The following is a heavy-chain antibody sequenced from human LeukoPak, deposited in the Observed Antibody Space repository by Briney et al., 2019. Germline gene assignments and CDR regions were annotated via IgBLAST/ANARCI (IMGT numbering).Heavy chain of an antibody. Sequence: GGSLRLSCAASGFTFSSYAMHWVRQAPGKGLEWVAVISYDGSNKYYADSVKGRFTISRDNAKNSLYLQMNSLRAENTAVYYCARVMYTITHDAFDIWGQGTMVTVSS. V-gene: IGHV3-30-3*01. CDR2: ISYDGSNK. J-gene: IGHJ3*02. D-gene: IGHD5-24*01. CDR1: GFTFSSYA. CDR3: ARVMYTITHDAFDI.